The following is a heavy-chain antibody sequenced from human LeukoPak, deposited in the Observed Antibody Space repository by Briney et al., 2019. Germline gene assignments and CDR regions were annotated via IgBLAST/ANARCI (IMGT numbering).Heavy chain of an antibody. CDR3: RCTSHWDYFDY. CDR2: INHSGDT. D-gene: IGHD2-2*01. CDR1: GGSSSGYY. V-gene: IGHV4-34*01. Sequence: SETLSLTCGVYGGSSSGYYWTWIRQPPGEGLEWIGEINHSGDTRYNPSLKSRATISVDTSKNQFSLNLDSVTAADTAIYYCRCTSHWDYFDYWGQGTLVTVSS. J-gene: IGHJ4*02.